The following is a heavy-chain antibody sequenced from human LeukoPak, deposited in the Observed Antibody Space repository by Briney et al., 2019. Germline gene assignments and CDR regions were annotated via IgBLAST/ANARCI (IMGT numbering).Heavy chain of an antibody. V-gene: IGHV3-21*01. Sequence: GGSLRLSCVASAFTFSSYALNWVRQAPGKGLEWISSITSTTSYIYYADSVKGRFTTSRDNAKNSVYLQMDSLRAEDTAVYFCARRDDYGDYLVDYWGQGTLVTVSS. CDR3: ARRDDYGDYLVDY. D-gene: IGHD4-17*01. CDR2: ITSTTSYI. J-gene: IGHJ4*02. CDR1: AFTFSSYA.